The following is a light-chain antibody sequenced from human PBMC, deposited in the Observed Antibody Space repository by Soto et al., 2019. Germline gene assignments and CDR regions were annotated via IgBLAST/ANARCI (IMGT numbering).Light chain of an antibody. CDR2: EVS. Sequence: QSALTQPASVSGSPGQSITISCTGTSSDVGSYNLVSWYQQHPGKAPKLMIYEVSKRPSGVSNRFSGSKSANTASLTISGLQADDEADYYCCSYGGRSTYVFGPGTKVTV. CDR1: SSDVGSYNL. CDR3: CSYGGRSTYV. V-gene: IGLV2-23*02. J-gene: IGLJ1*01.